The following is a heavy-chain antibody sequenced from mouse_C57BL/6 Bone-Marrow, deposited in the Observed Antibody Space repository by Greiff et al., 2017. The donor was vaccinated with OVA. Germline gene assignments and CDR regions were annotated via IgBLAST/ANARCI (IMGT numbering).Heavy chain of an antibody. CDR3: ARAYYGSSYGFAY. D-gene: IGHD1-1*01. J-gene: IGHJ3*01. CDR2: INYDGSST. Sequence: EVNVVESEGGLVQPGSSMKLSCTASGFTFSDYYMAWVRQVPEKGLEWVANINYDGSSTYYLDSLKSRFIISRDNSKNILYLQMSILKSDDTATYYCARAYYGSSYGFAYWGQGTLVTVSA. CDR1: GFTFSDYY. V-gene: IGHV5-16*01.